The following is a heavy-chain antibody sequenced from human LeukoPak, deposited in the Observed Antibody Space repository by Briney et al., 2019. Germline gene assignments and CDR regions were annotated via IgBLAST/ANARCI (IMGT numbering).Heavy chain of an antibody. V-gene: IGHV4-34*01. CDR3: AFEGPVSGYAFDP. Sequence: SETLSLTCAVYGESFSEYYWSWIRQPPGKGLEWIGQINHRGGTNYHPSLKTRVTISLDTSKNQVSLKLRSVTAADAAVYYCAFEGPVSGYAFDPWGQGALVAVSS. D-gene: IGHD5-12*01. CDR1: GESFSEYY. J-gene: IGHJ5*02. CDR2: INHRGGT.